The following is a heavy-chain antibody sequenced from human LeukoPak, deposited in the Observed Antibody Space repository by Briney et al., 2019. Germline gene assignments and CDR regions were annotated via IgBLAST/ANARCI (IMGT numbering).Heavy chain of an antibody. D-gene: IGHD6-19*01. J-gene: IGHJ4*02. Sequence: SETLSLTCTVSGGSISSYYWSWIRQPPGKGLEWLGYIYYSGSTNYNPSLKSRVTISVDTPKNQFSLKLSSVTAADTAVYYCARDFDGSGWYYFDYWGQGTLVTVSS. CDR2: IYYSGST. CDR3: ARDFDGSGWYYFDY. V-gene: IGHV4-59*01. CDR1: GGSISSYY.